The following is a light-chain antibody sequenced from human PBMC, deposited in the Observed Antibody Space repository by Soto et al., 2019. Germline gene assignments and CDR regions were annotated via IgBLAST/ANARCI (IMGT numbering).Light chain of an antibody. Sequence: EIVMTQSPATLSVSPGERATLSCRASQSVSSNLAWYQQKPGQAPRLPIYGASIRATGIPARFSGSGSGTEFPLTISSLQSEDFAVYYCQQYNNWPLSFGQGTRLEIK. CDR3: QQYNNWPLS. CDR2: GAS. V-gene: IGKV3D-15*01. CDR1: QSVSSN. J-gene: IGKJ5*01.